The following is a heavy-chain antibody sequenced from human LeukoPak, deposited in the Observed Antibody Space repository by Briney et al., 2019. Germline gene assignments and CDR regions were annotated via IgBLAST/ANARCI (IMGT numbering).Heavy chain of an antibody. V-gene: IGHV4-39*01. D-gene: IGHD5-24*01. CDR1: GGSISGYY. J-gene: IGHJ1*01. CDR2: FYYSGST. Sequence: SETLSLTCTVSGGSISGYYWSWIRQPPGKGLEWIGIFYYSGSTYYNPSLKSRVTISVDTSKNQFSLKLSSVTAADTAVYYCARWATFEYFQHWGQGTLVTVSS. CDR3: ARWATFEYFQH.